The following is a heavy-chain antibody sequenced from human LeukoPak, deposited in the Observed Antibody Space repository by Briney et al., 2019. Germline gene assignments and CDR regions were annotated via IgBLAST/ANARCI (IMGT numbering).Heavy chain of an antibody. Sequence: SETLSLTCAVYGGSFSGYHWSWIRQPPGKGLEWIGEINHSGSTNYNPSLKSRVTISVDTSKNQFSLKLSSVTAADTAVYYCARRGQRVVPAARYRRFDYWGQGTLVTVSP. V-gene: IGHV4-34*01. CDR1: GGSFSGYH. D-gene: IGHD2-2*01. J-gene: IGHJ4*02. CDR2: INHSGST. CDR3: ARRGQRVVPAARYRRFDY.